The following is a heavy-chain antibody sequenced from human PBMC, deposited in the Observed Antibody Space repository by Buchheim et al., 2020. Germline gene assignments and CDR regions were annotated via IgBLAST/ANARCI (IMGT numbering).Heavy chain of an antibody. J-gene: IGHJ6*02. V-gene: IGHV4-30-4*01. D-gene: IGHD3-10*01. CDR1: GGSISSGDYY. CDR3: ARFYGSGSYYPGYYYYGMDV. Sequence: QVQLQESGPGLVKPSQTLSLTCTVSGGSISSGDYYWSWIRQPPGKGLEWIGYTYYSGSTYYNPSLKSRVTISVDTSKNQFSLKLSSVTAADTAVYYCARFYGSGSYYPGYYYYGMDVWGQGTT. CDR2: TYYSGST.